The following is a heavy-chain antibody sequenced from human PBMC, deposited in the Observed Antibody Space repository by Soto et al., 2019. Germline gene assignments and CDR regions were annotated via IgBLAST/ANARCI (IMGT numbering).Heavy chain of an antibody. CDR1: GFTFSSYG. V-gene: IGHV3-33*01. CDR2: IWYDGSNK. Sequence: PGGSLRLSCAASGFTFSSYGMHWVRQAPGKGLEWVAVIWYDGSNKYYADSVKGRFTISRDNSKNTLYLQMNSLRAEDTAVYYCARDSSAVARGRDAFDIWGQGTMVTVSS. D-gene: IGHD6-19*01. CDR3: ARDSSAVARGRDAFDI. J-gene: IGHJ3*02.